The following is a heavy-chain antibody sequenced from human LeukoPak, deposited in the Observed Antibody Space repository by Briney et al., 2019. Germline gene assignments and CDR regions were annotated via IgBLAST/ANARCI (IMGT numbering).Heavy chain of an antibody. J-gene: IGHJ6*03. CDR2: IIPIFGTA. D-gene: IGHD3-10*01. CDR3: ASTLYGSGIIMDV. CDR1: GGTFSSYA. V-gene: IGHV1-69*05. Sequence: SVKVSCKASGGTFSSYAISWVRQAPGQGLEWMGGIIPIFGTANYAQKFQGRVTITTDESTSTAYMELSSLRSEVTAVYYCASTLYGSGIIMDVWGKGTTVTVSS.